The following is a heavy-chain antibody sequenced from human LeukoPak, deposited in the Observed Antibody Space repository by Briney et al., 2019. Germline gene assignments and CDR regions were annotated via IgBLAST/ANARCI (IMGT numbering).Heavy chain of an antibody. CDR3: ARADNSGYDTGYFDY. Sequence: GGSLRLSCAASGFTFSSYSMNWVRQAPGKGLEWVSSISSSSSYIYYADSVKGRFTISRDNAKNSLYLQMNSLRAEDTAVYYCARADNSGYDTGYFDYWGQGTLVTVSS. D-gene: IGHD5-12*01. V-gene: IGHV3-21*01. CDR2: ISSSSSYI. CDR1: GFTFSSYS. J-gene: IGHJ4*02.